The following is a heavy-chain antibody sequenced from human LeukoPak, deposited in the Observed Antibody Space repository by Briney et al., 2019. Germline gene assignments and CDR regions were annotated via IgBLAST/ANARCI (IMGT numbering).Heavy chain of an antibody. CDR1: GGSFSGYY. CDR2: INDSGSS. V-gene: IGHV4-34*01. D-gene: IGHD3-16*01. CDR3: TKHPTDYDCVWGRSY. Sequence: SQTMSLTCAVYGGSFSGYYWSWIRQPPGKGLEWIGKINDSGSSNYSPSLKSRVTISVDASKNQFSLTLSSLTSADTAVYYCTKHPTDYDCVWGRSYWGQGRMVTVSS. J-gene: IGHJ4*02.